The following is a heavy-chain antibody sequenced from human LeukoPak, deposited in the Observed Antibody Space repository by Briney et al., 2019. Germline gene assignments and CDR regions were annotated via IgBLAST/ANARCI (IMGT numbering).Heavy chain of an antibody. V-gene: IGHV1-18*01. D-gene: IGHD5-18*01. CDR3: ARRSTRGYSYGYDY. J-gene: IGHJ4*02. CDR2: ISAYNGNT. Sequence: GASVKVSCKASGYTFTSYGISWVRRAPGQGLEWMGWISAYNGNTNYAQKLQGRVTMTTDTSTSTAYMELRSLGSDDTAVYYCARRSTRGYSYGYDYWGQGTLVTVSS. CDR1: GYTFTSYG.